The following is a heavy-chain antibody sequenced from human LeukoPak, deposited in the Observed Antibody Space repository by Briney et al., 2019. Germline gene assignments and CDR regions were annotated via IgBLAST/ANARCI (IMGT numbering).Heavy chain of an antibody. Sequence: SETLSLTCTVSGGSICGYYWSWIRQPPGKGLEWIGYIYYSGSINYNLSLKSRVTISVDTSKNQFSLKLSSVTAADTAVYYCARDFGGPNVYWYFDLWGRGTLVTVSS. V-gene: IGHV4-59*01. CDR3: ARDFGGPNVYWYFDL. D-gene: IGHD2-15*01. CDR1: GGSICGYY. CDR2: IYYSGSI. J-gene: IGHJ2*01.